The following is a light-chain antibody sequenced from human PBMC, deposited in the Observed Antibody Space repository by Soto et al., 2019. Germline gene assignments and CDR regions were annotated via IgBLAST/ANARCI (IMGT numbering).Light chain of an antibody. CDR1: QSVRDN. CDR3: QQFSNWPPIT. CDR2: RAS. Sequence: EIVLTQSPGTLSLSPGERATLSCRASQSVRDNLAWYQQKPGQAPRLLIYRASTRATGVPARFSGSGSGTEFTLTISSLQSEDFAVYYCQQFSNWPPITFGQGTRLEIK. J-gene: IGKJ5*01. V-gene: IGKV3-15*01.